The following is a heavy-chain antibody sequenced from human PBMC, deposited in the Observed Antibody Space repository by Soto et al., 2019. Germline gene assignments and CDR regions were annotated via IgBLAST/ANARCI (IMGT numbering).Heavy chain of an antibody. J-gene: IGHJ4*02. CDR2: IYYSGST. Sequence: SETLSLTCTVSVGSISSSSYYWGWIRQPPGKGLEWIGSIYYSGSTYYNPSLKSRVTISVDTSKNQFSLKLSSVTAADTAVYYCARSMTTVVTLDYWGQGTLVTVSS. CDR3: ARSMTTVVTLDY. D-gene: IGHD4-17*01. V-gene: IGHV4-39*01. CDR1: VGSISSSSYY.